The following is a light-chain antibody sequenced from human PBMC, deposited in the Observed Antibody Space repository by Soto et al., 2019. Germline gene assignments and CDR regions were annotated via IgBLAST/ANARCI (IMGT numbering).Light chain of an antibody. CDR2: LHN. CDR1: TSNVGRNA. Sequence: QSVLTQPPSASGTPGQSVTISCSGGTSNVGRNAVNWYQQFPGSAPKLLIKLHNQRPSGVPTRFSASKSGTSASLAISGLQAEDEADYYCGTWDDSLNAMLFGGGTKVTVL. J-gene: IGLJ3*02. V-gene: IGLV1-44*01. CDR3: GTWDDSLNAML.